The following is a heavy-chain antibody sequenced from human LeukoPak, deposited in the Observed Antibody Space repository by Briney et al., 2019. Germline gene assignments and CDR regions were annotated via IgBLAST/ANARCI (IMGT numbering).Heavy chain of an antibody. Sequence: ASVKVSCKASGYTFTSYAMNWVRQAPGQGLEWMGWINTNAGNPTYAQGFTGRFVFSLDTSVSTAYLQISSLKAEDTAVYYCARDYLSGYPDYWGQGTLVTVPS. CDR1: GYTFTSYA. J-gene: IGHJ4*02. V-gene: IGHV7-4-1*02. D-gene: IGHD3-22*01. CDR3: ARDYLSGYPDY. CDR2: INTNAGNP.